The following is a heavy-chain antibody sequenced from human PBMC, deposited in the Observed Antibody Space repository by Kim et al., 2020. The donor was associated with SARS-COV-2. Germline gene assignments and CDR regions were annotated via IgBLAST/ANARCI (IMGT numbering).Heavy chain of an antibody. Sequence: SETLSLTCAVYGGSFSGYYWSWIRQPPGKGLEWIGEINHSGSTNYNPSLKSRVTISVDTSKNQFSLKLSSVTAADTAVYYCARGRNYYDSSGASGLFDYWGQGTLVTVSS. D-gene: IGHD3-22*01. CDR3: ARGRNYYDSSGASGLFDY. V-gene: IGHV4-34*01. CDR2: INHSGST. J-gene: IGHJ4*02. CDR1: GGSFSGYY.